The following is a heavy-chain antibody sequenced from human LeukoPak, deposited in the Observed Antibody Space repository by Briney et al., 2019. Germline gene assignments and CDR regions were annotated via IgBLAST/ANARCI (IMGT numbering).Heavy chain of an antibody. CDR1: GYSISSSYY. V-gene: IGHV4-38-2*02. CDR3: ARDRRGYYFDY. Sequence: SETLSLTCTVSGYSISSSYYWGWIRQPPGKGLEWIGSIYHSGSTYYNPSLKSRVTMSLDTSKNQFSLKLSSVTAADTAVYYCARDRRGYYFDYWGQGTLVTVSS. CDR2: IYHSGST. D-gene: IGHD3-10*01. J-gene: IGHJ4*02.